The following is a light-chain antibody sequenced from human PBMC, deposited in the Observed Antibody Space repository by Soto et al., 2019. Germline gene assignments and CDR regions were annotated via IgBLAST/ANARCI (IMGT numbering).Light chain of an antibody. CDR2: GNS. Sequence: QAVVTQPPSVSGAPGQRVTFSCTGSSSNIGADYNVHWYQQLPGTAPKLLIYGNSNRPSGVPDRFSGSRSGTSASLAITGLQAEDEADYYCQSYDSSLSAVVFGGGTKLTVL. V-gene: IGLV1-40*01. CDR3: QSYDSSLSAVV. J-gene: IGLJ2*01. CDR1: SSNIGADYN.